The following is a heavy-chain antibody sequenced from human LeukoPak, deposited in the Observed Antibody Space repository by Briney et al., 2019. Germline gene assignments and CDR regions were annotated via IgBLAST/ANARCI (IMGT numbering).Heavy chain of an antibody. CDR3: ARGTSWSGNYYSPEY. CDR2: INKDGTTP. Sequence: GGSLRLSCTASGFTFSRYWMQWVRQAPGKGLMWVSRINKDGTTPSYADSVKGRFTISRDNAKNTLYLQMSSLRAEDTAVYYCARGTSWSGNYYSPEYWGQGSLVTVSS. V-gene: IGHV3-74*01. CDR1: GFTFSRYW. D-gene: IGHD3-10*01. J-gene: IGHJ4*02.